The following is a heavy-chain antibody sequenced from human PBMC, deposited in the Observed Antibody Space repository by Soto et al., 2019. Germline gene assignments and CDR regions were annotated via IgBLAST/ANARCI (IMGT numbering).Heavy chain of an antibody. D-gene: IGHD2-15*01. CDR1: GGSISSGNYY. CDR3: ARAGVVVVTATPPAYYYYGMDV. CDR2: IYYRGNT. J-gene: IGHJ6*02. Sequence: SETLSLTCTVSGGSISSGNYYWSWIRQHPGKGLEWIGYIYYRGNTYFNPSLKSRVSISVDTSKNQFSLKLSSVTAADTAVYFCARAGVVVVTATPPAYYYYGMDVWGPGNTVTV. V-gene: IGHV4-31*03.